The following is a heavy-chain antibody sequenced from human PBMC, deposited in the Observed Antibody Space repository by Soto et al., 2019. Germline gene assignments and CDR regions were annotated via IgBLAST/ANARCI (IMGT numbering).Heavy chain of an antibody. Sequence: ASVKVSCKASGYTFTGYYMHWVRQAPGQGLEWMGWINPNSGGTNYAQKFQGRVTMTRDTSISTAYMELSRLRSDDTAVYYCARQYYCDSSGYRDPDAFDIWGQGTMVTVSS. J-gene: IGHJ3*02. CDR1: GYTFTGYY. V-gene: IGHV1-2*02. CDR2: INPNSGGT. CDR3: ARQYYCDSSGYRDPDAFDI. D-gene: IGHD3-22*01.